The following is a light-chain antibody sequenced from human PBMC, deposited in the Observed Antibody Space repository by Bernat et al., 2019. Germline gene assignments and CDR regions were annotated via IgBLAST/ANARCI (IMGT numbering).Light chain of an antibody. J-gene: IGLJ1*01. CDR2: EVT. Sequence: QSALTQPPSASGSPGQSVTISCTGTSSDIGGYNYVSWYQQHPGKAPKLIIYEVTQRPSGVPDRFSASKSGNTASLTVSGLQPNDEADYYCGSYTGINNCVFGTGTKVTVL. CDR3: GSYTGINNCV. V-gene: IGLV2-8*01. CDR1: SSDIGGYNY.